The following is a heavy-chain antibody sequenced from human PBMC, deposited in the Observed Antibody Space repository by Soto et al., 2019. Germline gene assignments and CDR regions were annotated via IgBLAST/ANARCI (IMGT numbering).Heavy chain of an antibody. CDR1: GYTFSNYY. V-gene: IGHV1-46*03. J-gene: IGHJ4*02. CDR2: MNPSGGGT. D-gene: IGHD3-10*01. Sequence: GASVKVSCKASGYTFSNYYIHWVRQAPGQGLEWMGIMNPSGGGTTYAQKFQGRVTMTGDTSTSTVYVELSSLRTEDTAVYYCGRGRNSESYYNGISDYWGQGTLVTVSS. CDR3: GRGRNSESYYNGISDY.